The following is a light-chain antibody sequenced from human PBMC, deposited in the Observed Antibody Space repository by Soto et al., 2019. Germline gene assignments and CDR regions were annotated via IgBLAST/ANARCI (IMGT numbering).Light chain of an antibody. V-gene: IGLV2-14*01. Sequence: QSALTQPASVSGSPGQSITISCTGTSIDVSGYNYVSWYQQHPGKAPKLMIYDVSNRPSGVSNRFSGSKSGNTASLTISGLQAEDDADYYCSSYTSSSTRVFGGGTQPIVL. CDR1: SIDVSGYNY. J-gene: IGLJ2*01. CDR3: SSYTSSSTRV. CDR2: DVS.